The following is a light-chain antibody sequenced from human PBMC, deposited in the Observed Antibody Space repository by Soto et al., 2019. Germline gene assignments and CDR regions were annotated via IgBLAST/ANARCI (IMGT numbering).Light chain of an antibody. Sequence: IGLTHSAGALSLSRMNRASLFFMSRQSLTNPYIAWYQQKPGQAPRLLIYDISSRATGIPDRFSGSVSGTDFTLTITRLEPEDFAVFYCQQYGSSEIIFGQGTKVDIK. V-gene: IGKV3-20*01. CDR2: DIS. CDR3: QQYGSSEII. J-gene: IGKJ1*01. CDR1: QSLTNPY.